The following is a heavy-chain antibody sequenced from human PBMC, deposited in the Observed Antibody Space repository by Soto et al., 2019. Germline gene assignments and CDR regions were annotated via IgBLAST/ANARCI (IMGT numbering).Heavy chain of an antibody. V-gene: IGHV3-21*01. CDR3: ARDGYCSGGSCYPGYYYYMDV. J-gene: IGHJ6*03. Sequence: EVQLVESGAGLVKPGGSLRLSCAASGFTFSSYSMNWVRQAPGKGLEWVSSISSSSSYIYYADSVKGRFTISTDNAKNSLYLQINSLRAEDTAVYYCARDGYCSGGSCYPGYYYYMDVWGKGTTVTVSS. D-gene: IGHD2-15*01. CDR2: ISSSSSYI. CDR1: GFTFSSYS.